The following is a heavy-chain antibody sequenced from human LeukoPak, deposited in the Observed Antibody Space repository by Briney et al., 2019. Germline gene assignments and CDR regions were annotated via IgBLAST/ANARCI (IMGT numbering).Heavy chain of an antibody. Sequence: SQTLSLTCTVSGGSISSYYWSWIRQPPGKGLEWVGYIYYSGSTNYSPSLKSRLTISVDTSKNQFSLKLSSVTAADTAVYYCARTYGSSGLGYFDLWGRGTLVTVSS. D-gene: IGHD6-13*01. V-gene: IGHV4-59*01. CDR1: GGSISSYY. CDR2: IYYSGST. J-gene: IGHJ2*01. CDR3: ARTYGSSGLGYFDL.